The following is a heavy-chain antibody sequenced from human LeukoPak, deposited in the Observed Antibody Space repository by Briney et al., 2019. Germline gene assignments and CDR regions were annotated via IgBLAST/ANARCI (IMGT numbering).Heavy chain of an antibody. CDR1: GFALSSHW. CDR3: ASTTMAIPGDY. CDR2: VNRDGSET. J-gene: IGHJ4*02. D-gene: IGHD5-18*01. V-gene: IGHV3-7*01. Sequence: GGSLRLSCAASGFALSSHWMTWVRQVPGRGPEWVANVNRDGSETYYLDSVKGRFTISRDNAKNTLYLQMNSLRGEDTAVYYCASTTMAIPGDYWGQGTLVTVSS.